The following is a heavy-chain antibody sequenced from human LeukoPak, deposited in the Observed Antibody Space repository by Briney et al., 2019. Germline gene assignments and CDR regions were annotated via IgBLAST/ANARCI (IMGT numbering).Heavy chain of an antibody. CDR1: GFTFSDYY. Sequence: GGSLRLSCAASGFTFSDYYMSWIRQAPGKGLEWVSYISSSGSTIYYADSVKGRFTISRDNAKNSLYLQMNSLRAEDMAVYYCASVKRITIFGVSSPGIDYWGQGTLVTVSS. J-gene: IGHJ4*02. V-gene: IGHV3-11*01. CDR3: ASVKRITIFGVSSPGIDY. CDR2: ISSSGSTI. D-gene: IGHD3-3*01.